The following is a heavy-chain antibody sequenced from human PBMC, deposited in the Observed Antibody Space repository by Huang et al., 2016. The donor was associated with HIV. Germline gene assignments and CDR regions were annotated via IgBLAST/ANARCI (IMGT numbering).Heavy chain of an antibody. Sequence: EVQLVESGGGLVQPGRSLRLSCAASGFTFDAYGMHWVRQAPGKGREWVSGISWNSGNIGYADSVKGRFTISRDNAKNSLYLQMNSLRAEDTALYYCAKGSVIVGVRGAFDIWGQGTMVTVSS. V-gene: IGHV3-9*01. J-gene: IGHJ3*02. D-gene: IGHD3-22*01. CDR3: AKGSVIVGVRGAFDI. CDR1: GFTFDAYG. CDR2: ISWNSGNI.